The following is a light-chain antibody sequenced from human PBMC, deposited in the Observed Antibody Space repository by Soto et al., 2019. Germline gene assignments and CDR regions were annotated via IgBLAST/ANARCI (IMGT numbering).Light chain of an antibody. Sequence: AIRMTQSPSSFSASTGDRVTITCRASQGISSYLDWYQQKPGKAPKLLIYAASTLHSGVPSRFSGSGSGTDFTLTISSLQSEDFATYYCQQYYSYPLTFGPGTKLDIK. J-gene: IGKJ3*01. CDR1: QGISSY. CDR2: AAS. V-gene: IGKV1-8*01. CDR3: QQYYSYPLT.